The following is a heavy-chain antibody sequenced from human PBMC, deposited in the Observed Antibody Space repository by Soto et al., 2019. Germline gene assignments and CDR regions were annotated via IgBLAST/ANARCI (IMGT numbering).Heavy chain of an antibody. Sequence: SETLSLTCAVSGGSISSGGYSWSWIRQPPGKGLEWIGYIYHSGSTNYNPSLKSRVTISVDTSKHQFSLKLSSVTAADTAVFYCARGGYCSGGSCYWFDPWGQGTLVTVSS. CDR1: GGSISSGGYS. J-gene: IGHJ5*02. CDR3: ARGGYCSGGSCYWFDP. D-gene: IGHD2-15*01. CDR2: IYHSGST. V-gene: IGHV4-30-2*01.